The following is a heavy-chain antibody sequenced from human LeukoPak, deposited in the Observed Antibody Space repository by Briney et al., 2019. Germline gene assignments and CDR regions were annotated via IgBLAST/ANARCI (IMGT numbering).Heavy chain of an antibody. V-gene: IGHV3-48*01. D-gene: IGHD2-2*01. J-gene: IGHJ6*03. CDR3: ARGLPRYCSSTSCYSGYYYMDV. CDR1: GFTFSSYS. CDR2: ISSSSSTI. Sequence: GGSLRLSCAASGFTFSSYSMNWVRQAPGKGLEWVSYISSSSSTIYYADSVKGRFTISRDNAKNSPYLQMNSLRADDTAVYYCARGLPRYCSSTSCYSGYYYMDVWGKGTTVTVSS.